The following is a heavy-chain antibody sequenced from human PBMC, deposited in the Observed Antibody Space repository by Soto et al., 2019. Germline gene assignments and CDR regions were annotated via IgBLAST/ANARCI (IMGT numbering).Heavy chain of an antibody. CDR3: ARGIRNYYGVDV. V-gene: IGHV3-74*01. J-gene: IGHJ6*02. CDR2: IKGDGSST. CDR1: GVTFSTYW. Sequence: GGSLRLSCAGSGVTFSTYWMHWVRQAPGTGLEWVSRIKGDGSSTSYADSVKGRFTISRDNAKNTVYLQMNSLGAEDTAVYWCARGIRNYYGVDVWGQGTTVTVSS.